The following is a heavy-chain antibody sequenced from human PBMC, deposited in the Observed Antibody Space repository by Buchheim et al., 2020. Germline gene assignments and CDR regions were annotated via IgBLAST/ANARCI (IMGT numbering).Heavy chain of an antibody. CDR1: GFTFSSYS. J-gene: IGHJ5*02. Sequence: EVQLVESGGGLVQPGGSLRLSCAASGFTFSSYSMNWVRQAPGKGLEWVSYISSSSTIYYADSVKGRFTISRDNAKNSLYLQMNSLRDEDTAVYYCARDPLYSNYVLGWFDPWGQGTL. D-gene: IGHD4-11*01. CDR2: ISSSSTI. V-gene: IGHV3-48*02. CDR3: ARDPLYSNYVLGWFDP.